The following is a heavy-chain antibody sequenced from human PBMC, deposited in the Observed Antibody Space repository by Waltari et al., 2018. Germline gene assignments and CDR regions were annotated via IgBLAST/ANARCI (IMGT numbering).Heavy chain of an antibody. CDR1: GYTFTGFY. V-gene: IGHV1-2*02. CDR3: ARDHHSDCPGGVCFHFDY. CDR2: SNPDSGAT. D-gene: IGHD2-8*02. J-gene: IGHJ4*02. Sequence: QVQLVQSGAEVKQPGASVKVSCKTSGYTFTGFYIYWMRQAPGQGLEYMGRSNPDSGATDDEQKVEGRLTMTRDTSINTAYMEMSSLTPDDTAVFYCARDHHSDCPGGVCFHFDYWGQGTLVTVSS.